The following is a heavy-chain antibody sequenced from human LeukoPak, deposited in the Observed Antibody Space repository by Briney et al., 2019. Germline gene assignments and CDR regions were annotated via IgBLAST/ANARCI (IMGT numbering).Heavy chain of an antibody. V-gene: IGHV3-30*18. CDR3: AKVRQAMVRGVNWFDP. D-gene: IGHD3-10*01. CDR1: GFTVSSNY. Sequence: GGSLRLSCAASGFTVSSNYMSWVRQAPGKGLEWVAVISYDGSNKYYADSVKGRFTISRDNSKNTLYLQMNSLRAEDTAVYYCAKVRQAMVRGVNWFDPWGQGTLVTVSS. J-gene: IGHJ5*02. CDR2: ISYDGSNK.